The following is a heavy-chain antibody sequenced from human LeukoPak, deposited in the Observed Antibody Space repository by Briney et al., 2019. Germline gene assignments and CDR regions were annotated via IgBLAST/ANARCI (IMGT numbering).Heavy chain of an antibody. J-gene: IGHJ5*01. V-gene: IGHV3-7*01. CDR3: ARDGGWIVAAGTTKWFDS. Sequence: GGSLRLSCAASGFTFSNYWMSWVRQAPGKGLEWVASTKQDGSVKQYADSVKGRFAISRDNAKDSLYLQMNSLRAEDTAVYYCARDGGWIVAAGTTKWFDSWGQGSLVTVSS. CDR1: GFTFSNYW. D-gene: IGHD1-1*01. CDR2: TKQDGSVK.